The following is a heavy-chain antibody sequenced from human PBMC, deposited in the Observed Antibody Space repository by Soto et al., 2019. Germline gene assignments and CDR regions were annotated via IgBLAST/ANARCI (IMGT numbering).Heavy chain of an antibody. V-gene: IGHV5-51*01. Sequence: PGESLKISCKGSGYSFTSYWIGWVRQMPGKGLEWMGIIYPGDSDTRYSPSFQGQVTISADKSISTAYLQWSSLKASDTAMYYCAKSYYDSSGYYQPFDYCGQGPLVTVYS. CDR3: AKSYYDSSGYYQPFDY. CDR1: GYSFTSYW. CDR2: IYPGDSDT. J-gene: IGHJ4*02. D-gene: IGHD3-22*01.